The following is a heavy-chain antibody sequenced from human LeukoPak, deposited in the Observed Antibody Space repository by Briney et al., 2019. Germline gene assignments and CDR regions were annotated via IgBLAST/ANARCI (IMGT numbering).Heavy chain of an antibody. D-gene: IGHD6-6*01. J-gene: IGHJ4*02. CDR2: ISGSAGST. CDR3: ARIGYSSSSLDF. CDR1: GFTFSSYA. Sequence: GGSLRLSCAASGFTFSSYAMNWVRQAPGKGLEWVSIISGSAGSTYYADSVKGRFTISRDNSKNTLFLQMNSLRAEDTAVYNCARIGYSSSSLDFWGRGTLVTVSS. V-gene: IGHV3-23*01.